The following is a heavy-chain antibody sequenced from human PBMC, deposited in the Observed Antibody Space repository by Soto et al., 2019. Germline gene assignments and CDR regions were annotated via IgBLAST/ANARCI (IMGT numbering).Heavy chain of an antibody. CDR1: GYSISSGYY. CDR3: ARVGATIEPFDY. CDR2: IYHSGST. V-gene: IGHV4-38-2*01. D-gene: IGHD1-26*01. J-gene: IGHJ4*02. Sequence: SETLSLTCAVSGYSISSGYYWGRIRQPPGKGLEWIGSIYHSGSTYYNPSLKSRVTISVDTSKNQFSLKLSSVTAADTAVYYCARVGATIEPFDYWGQGTLVTVSS.